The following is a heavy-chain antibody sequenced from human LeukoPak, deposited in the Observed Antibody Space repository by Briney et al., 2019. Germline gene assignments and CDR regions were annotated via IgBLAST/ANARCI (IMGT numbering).Heavy chain of an antibody. V-gene: IGHV4-59*01. CDR3: ARSEWELRFDC. J-gene: IGHJ4*02. D-gene: IGHD1-26*01. CDR1: GGSISSYY. CDR2: IYYSGST. Sequence: PSETLSLTCTVSGGSISSYYWSWIRQPPGKGLEWIGYIYYSGSTNYNPSLKSRVTISVDTSKNQFSLKLSSVTAADTAVYYCARSEWELRFDCWGQGTLVTVSS.